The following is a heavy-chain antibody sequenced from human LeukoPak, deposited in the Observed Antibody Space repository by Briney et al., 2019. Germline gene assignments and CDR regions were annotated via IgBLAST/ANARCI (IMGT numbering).Heavy chain of an antibody. CDR1: GFTFRTYS. V-gene: IGHV3-21*01. D-gene: IGHD6-19*01. CDR2: ITSPVGHI. Sequence: GGSLRLSCSPSGFTFRTYSTNWVRQAPGKGLEWVASITSPVGHIYYADSLKGRITISRDNAKSSLYLQMKSLRAEDTAVYYCATDGQSSAWYAFDYWGQGTLVTVSS. J-gene: IGHJ4*02. CDR3: ATDGQSSAWYAFDY.